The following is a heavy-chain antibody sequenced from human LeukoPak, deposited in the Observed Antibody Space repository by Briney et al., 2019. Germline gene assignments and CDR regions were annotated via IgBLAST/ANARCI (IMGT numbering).Heavy chain of an antibody. Sequence: GSLRLSCAASGFTFSSYGMHRVRQAPGKGLEWVAVIWYDGSNKYYADSVKGRFTISRDNSKNTLYLQMNSLRAEDTAVYYCARDSSHHFDWLLSYYGMDVWGKGTTVTVSS. CDR3: ARDSSHHFDWLLSYYGMDV. CDR2: IWYDGSNK. CDR1: GFTFSSYG. J-gene: IGHJ6*04. D-gene: IGHD3-9*01. V-gene: IGHV3-33*01.